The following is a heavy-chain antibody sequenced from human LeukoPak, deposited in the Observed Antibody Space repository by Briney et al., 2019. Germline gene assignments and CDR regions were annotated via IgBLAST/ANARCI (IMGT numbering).Heavy chain of an antibody. CDR2: IRGSGGST. J-gene: IGHJ5*02. CDR1: GFTFSSYA. V-gene: IGHV3-23*01. D-gene: IGHD1-26*01. Sequence: GGSLRLSRAASGFTFSSYAMSWVRQAPGKGLEWVSAIRGSGGSTYYADSVRGGFTISRDNSKNTLYLQLISLRAEATAVYYCAKDQWELRALFDPWGQGTLVTLPS. CDR3: AKDQWELRALFDP.